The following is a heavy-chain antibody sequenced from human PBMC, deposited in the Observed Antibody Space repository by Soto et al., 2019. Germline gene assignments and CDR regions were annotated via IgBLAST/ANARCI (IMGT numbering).Heavy chain of an antibody. CDR1: GYTFTSYG. D-gene: IGHD2-2*01. CDR3: ARARVYGAVPADFDY. V-gene: IGHV1-18*01. CDR2: ISAYNGNT. J-gene: IGHJ4*02. Sequence: ASVKVSCKASGYTFTSYGISWVRQAPGQGLEWMGWISAYNGNTNYAQKLQGRVTMTTDTSTSTAYMELRSLRSDDTAVYYCARARVYGAVPADFDYWGQGTLVTVSS.